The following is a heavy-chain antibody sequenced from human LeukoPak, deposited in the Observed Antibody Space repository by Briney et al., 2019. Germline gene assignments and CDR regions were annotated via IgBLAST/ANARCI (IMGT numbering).Heavy chain of an antibody. J-gene: IGHJ4*02. CDR1: GFTFGDYA. CDR3: TREEDIVVVPAAGLGY. Sequence: GGSLRLSCTASGFTFGDYAMSWVRQAPGKGLEWVGFIRSKAYGGTTEYAASVKGRFTISRDDSKSIAYLQMNSLKTEDTAVYYCTREEDIVVVPAAGLGYWGQGTLVTVSS. V-gene: IGHV3-49*04. CDR2: IRSKAYGGTT. D-gene: IGHD2-2*01.